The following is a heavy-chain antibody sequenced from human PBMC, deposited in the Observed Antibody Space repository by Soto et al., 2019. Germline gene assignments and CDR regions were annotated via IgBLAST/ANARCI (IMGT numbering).Heavy chain of an antibody. CDR3: AHEYCSSTSCYFDP. CDR1: SGSISSSNW. V-gene: IGHV4-4*02. Sequence: PSETLSLTCAVSSGSISSSNWWSWVRQPPGKGLEWIGEIYHSGSTNYNPSLKSRVTISVDKSKNQFSLKLSSVTAADTAVYYCAHEYCSSTSCYFDPWGQGTLVTVSS. D-gene: IGHD2-2*01. CDR2: IYHSGST. J-gene: IGHJ5*02.